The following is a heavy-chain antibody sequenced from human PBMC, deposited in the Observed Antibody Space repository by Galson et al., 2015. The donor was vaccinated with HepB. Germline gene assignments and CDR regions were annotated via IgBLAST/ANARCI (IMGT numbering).Heavy chain of an antibody. CDR1: GFSFNSCA. Sequence: SLRLSCAASGFSFNSCAMNWVRQAPGRGLEWLALISHDVSNEYYADSVKGRFTISRDKSRDTLYLQMNSLRVEDTAVYYCARSGLLLAIFVFWGQGTLVTVPS. CDR2: ISHDVSNE. V-gene: IGHV3-30*04. CDR3: ARSGLLLAIFVF. J-gene: IGHJ4*02. D-gene: IGHD2-21*01.